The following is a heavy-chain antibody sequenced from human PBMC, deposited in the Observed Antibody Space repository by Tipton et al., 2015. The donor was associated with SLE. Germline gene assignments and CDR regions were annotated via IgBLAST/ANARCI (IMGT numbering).Heavy chain of an antibody. CDR3: AKDKNSSNLRWDLDH. Sequence: SLRLSCAASGLTFDNHGMNWVRQAPGKGLGWVAGINWHGGSAFYAASVRGRFTISRDNAENSLFLQMNTLRDEDPVLYYCAKDKNSSNLRWDLDHWGSATLVTV. J-gene: IGHJ2*01. D-gene: IGHD2-2*01. CDR2: INWHGGSA. V-gene: IGHV3-20*04. CDR1: GLTFDNHG.